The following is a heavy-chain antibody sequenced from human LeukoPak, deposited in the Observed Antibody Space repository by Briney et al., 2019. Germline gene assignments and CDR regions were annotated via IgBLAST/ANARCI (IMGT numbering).Heavy chain of an antibody. CDR1: GFTFSSYA. D-gene: IGHD1-1*01. J-gene: IGHJ5*01. V-gene: IGHV3-23*01. CDR2: IGGSGDNT. CDR3: AKSINYWFDS. Sequence: GASLRLSCAASGFTFSSYAMSWVRQAPGKGLEWVSTIGGSGDNTYYADSVKGRFTIPRDNSKNTLYLRMNSLRAEDTAVYYCAKSINYWFDSWGQGTLVTVSS.